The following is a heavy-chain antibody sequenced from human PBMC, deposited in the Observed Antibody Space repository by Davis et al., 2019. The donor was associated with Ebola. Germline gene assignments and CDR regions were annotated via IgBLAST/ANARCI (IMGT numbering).Heavy chain of an antibody. CDR1: GGTFTNYA. D-gene: IGHD6-13*01. CDR3: VRSNSWYGDY. J-gene: IGHJ4*02. V-gene: IGHV1-18*01. Sequence: ASVKVSCKASGGTFTNYAVTWVRQAPGQGLEFMGWISAYTGHTNYAQSFQGRIAMTIDTSTNTLYMELRSLRSDDTAMYYCVRSNSWYGDYWGRGTQVTVSS. CDR2: ISAYTGHT.